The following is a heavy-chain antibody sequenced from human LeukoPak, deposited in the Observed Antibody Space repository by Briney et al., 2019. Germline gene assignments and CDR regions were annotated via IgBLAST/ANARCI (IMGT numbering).Heavy chain of an antibody. CDR1: GGSISSGDYY. CDR3: ARLSITIFGVVSTFDY. CDR2: IYYSGST. Sequence: SEXXSLTCTVSGGSISSGDYYWGWNRQPPGTGVEWIGSIYYSGSTYYNPSRKSRVTISVDKKKKQFTLKSRHMTAADTAVYYCARLSITIFGVVSTFDYWGQGTLVTVSS. D-gene: IGHD3-3*01. J-gene: IGHJ4*02. V-gene: IGHV4-39*01.